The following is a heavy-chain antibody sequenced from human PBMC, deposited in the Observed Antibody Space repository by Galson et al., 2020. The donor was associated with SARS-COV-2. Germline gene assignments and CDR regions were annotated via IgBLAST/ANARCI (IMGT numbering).Heavy chain of an antibody. CDR3: AKGVYYDFWSGTESDY. CDR2: ISGSGGST. D-gene: IGHD3-3*01. CDR1: GFTFSSYA. V-gene: IGHV3-23*01. J-gene: IGHJ4*02. Sequence: GGSLRLSCAASGFTFSSYAMSWVRQAPGKGLEWVSAISGSGGSTYYADSVKGRFTISRDNSKNTLYLQMNSLRAEDTAVYYCAKGVYYDFWSGTESDYWGQGTLVTVSS.